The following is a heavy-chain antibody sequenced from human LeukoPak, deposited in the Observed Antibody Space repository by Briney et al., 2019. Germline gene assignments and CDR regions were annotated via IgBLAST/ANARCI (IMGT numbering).Heavy chain of an antibody. CDR2: IYYSGST. CDR1: GGSISSYY. D-gene: IGHD3-3*01. J-gene: IGHJ3*02. V-gene: IGHV4-59*01. CDR3: ARVRDFGAFDI. Sequence: SETLSLTCTVSGGSISSYYWSWIRQPPGKGLEWIGYIYYSGSTNYNPSPKSRVTISVDTSKNQFSLKLSSVTAADTAVYYCARVRDFGAFDIWGQGTMVTVSS.